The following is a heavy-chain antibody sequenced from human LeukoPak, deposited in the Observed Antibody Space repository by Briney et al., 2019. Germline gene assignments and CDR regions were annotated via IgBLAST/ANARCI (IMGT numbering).Heavy chain of an antibody. CDR2: ISNSGNP. Sequence: SETLSLTCTVSSASVSSYYWSWVWQPPGGGLEWIGYISNSGNPSYNPSFKSRVTFSADTSKNHLSLKLNSVTPADTAVYFCARGGAGPLRDWGQGTLVTVSS. V-gene: IGHV4-59*02. CDR1: SASVSSYY. CDR3: ARGGAGPLRD. D-gene: IGHD3-16*01. J-gene: IGHJ4*02.